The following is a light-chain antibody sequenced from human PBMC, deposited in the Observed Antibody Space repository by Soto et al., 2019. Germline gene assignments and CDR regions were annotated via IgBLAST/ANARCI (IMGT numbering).Light chain of an antibody. CDR2: GNN. J-gene: IGLJ2*01. V-gene: IGLV1-40*01. CDR3: QSYDSSLTKAV. CDR1: RSNIGAGYD. Sequence: QSVLTEPPSVSGAPGQTITISCTGSRSNIGAGYDVHSYQQLPGRAPKLLIYGNNNRPSGVPDLFSGSKSGTSVSLAITGLRGEDEADYHCQSYDSSLTKAVFGGGTKLTVL.